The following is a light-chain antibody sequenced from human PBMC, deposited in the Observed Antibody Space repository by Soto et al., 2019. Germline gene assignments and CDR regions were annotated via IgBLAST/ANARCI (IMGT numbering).Light chain of an antibody. CDR1: SSDVGAYNY. V-gene: IGLV2-8*01. Sequence: QSVLTQPPSASGSPGQSVTLSCTGTSSDVGAYNYVSWYQQHPGKAPKLMIYEVTNRPSGVPDRFSASKSGNTASLTVSGLQAEDEADYFCSSYAGFNNFVFGTGTKLTVL. J-gene: IGLJ1*01. CDR2: EVT. CDR3: SSYAGFNNFV.